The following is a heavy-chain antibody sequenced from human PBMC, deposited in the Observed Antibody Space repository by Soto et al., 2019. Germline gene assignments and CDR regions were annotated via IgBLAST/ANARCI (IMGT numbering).Heavy chain of an antibody. CDR2: IYYSGST. Sequence: SETLSLTCTVSGGSISSYYWSWIRQPPGKGLEWIGNIYYSGSTYYNPSLKSRVTISVDTSKNQFSLRLSSVTAADTAVYYCANLDYGDFGIDYWGQGTLVTVSS. CDR1: GGSISSYY. V-gene: IGHV4-59*04. J-gene: IGHJ4*02. CDR3: ANLDYGDFGIDY. D-gene: IGHD4-17*01.